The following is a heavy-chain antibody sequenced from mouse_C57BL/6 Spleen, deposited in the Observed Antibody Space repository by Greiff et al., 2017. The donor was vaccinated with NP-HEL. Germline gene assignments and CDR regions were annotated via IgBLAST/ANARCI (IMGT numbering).Heavy chain of an antibody. CDR2: INPSNGGT. CDR3: ASSRGLRHWYFDV. V-gene: IGHV1-53*01. Sequence: VQLQQPGTELVKPGASVKLSCEASGYTFTSYWMHWVKQRPGQGLEWIGNINPSNGGTNYNEKFKSKATLTVDKSSSTAYMQLSSLTSEDSAVYYCASSRGLRHWYFDVWGTGTTVTVSS. CDR1: GYTFTSYW. D-gene: IGHD2-2*01. J-gene: IGHJ1*03.